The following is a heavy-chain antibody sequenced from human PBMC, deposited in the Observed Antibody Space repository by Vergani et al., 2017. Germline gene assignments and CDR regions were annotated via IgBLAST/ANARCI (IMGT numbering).Heavy chain of an antibody. Sequence: QVQLVQSGAEVKKPGASVKVSCKASGYTFSDYYLHWVRQAPGQGLEWMGYINPNSGDTNSAQKFQGRVTMTRDTSTSTVYMELSSLRSEDTAVYYCARDSRYCSSTSCYVWRDWFDPWGQGTLVTVSS. CDR3: ARDSRYCSSTSCYVWRDWFDP. D-gene: IGHD2-2*01. CDR1: GYTFSDYY. V-gene: IGHV1-2*02. J-gene: IGHJ5*02. CDR2: INPNSGDT.